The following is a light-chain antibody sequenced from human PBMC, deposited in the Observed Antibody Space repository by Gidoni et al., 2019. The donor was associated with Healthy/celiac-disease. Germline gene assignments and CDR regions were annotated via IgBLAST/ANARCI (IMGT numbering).Light chain of an antibody. CDR2: GAS. CDR3: QQYNNWPSRYT. V-gene: IGKV3-15*01. J-gene: IGKJ2*01. CDR1: QSVSSN. Sequence: ILMTQSPATLSVSPGERATLSCRASQSVSSNLAWYQQKPGQAPRLLSYGASTRATGSPARFSGSGSGTEFTLTISSLQSEDFAVYYCQQYNNWPSRYTFGQGTKLEIK.